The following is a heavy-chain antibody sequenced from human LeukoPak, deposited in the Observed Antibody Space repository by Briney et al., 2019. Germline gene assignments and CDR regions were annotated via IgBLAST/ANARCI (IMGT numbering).Heavy chain of an antibody. CDR2: IIPILGIA. V-gene: IGHV1-69*04. CDR1: GGTFSSYA. Sequence: ASVKVSCEASGGTFSSYAISWVRQAPGQGLEWMGRIIPILGIANYAQKFQGRVTMTTDTSTSTGYMELRSLRSDDTATYYCVRDLSYWGQGSLVTVSS. J-gene: IGHJ4*02. D-gene: IGHD3-9*01. CDR3: VRDLSY.